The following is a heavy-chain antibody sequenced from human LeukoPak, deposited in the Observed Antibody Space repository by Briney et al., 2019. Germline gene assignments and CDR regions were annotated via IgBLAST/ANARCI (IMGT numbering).Heavy chain of an antibody. Sequence: GGSLRLSCAASGFTFSSYSMNWVRQAPGKGLEWVSYISSSLSTIYYADSVKGRFTISRDNAENSLYLQVNSLRDEDAAVYYCARSASPLIFFDYWGQGTLVTVSS. J-gene: IGHJ4*02. CDR2: ISSSLSTI. CDR1: GFTFSSYS. V-gene: IGHV3-48*02. D-gene: IGHD2-8*01. CDR3: ARSASPLIFFDY.